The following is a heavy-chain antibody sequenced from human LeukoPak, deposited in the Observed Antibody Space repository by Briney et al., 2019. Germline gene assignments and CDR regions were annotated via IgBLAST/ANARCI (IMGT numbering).Heavy chain of an antibody. V-gene: IGHV3-23*01. CDR1: GFTFGSDA. D-gene: IGHD5/OR15-5a*01. J-gene: IGHJ4*02. CDR2: FRGSGGST. CDR3: ARGDGVYVY. Sequence: PGGALRLSCAASGFTFGSDAMSWGRQAPGKGLGWVPAFRGSGGSTYYADPVNGQFTISRDNSTTTVYLQMNSLSVADTAVYYCARGDGVYVYWGQGTLVTVSS.